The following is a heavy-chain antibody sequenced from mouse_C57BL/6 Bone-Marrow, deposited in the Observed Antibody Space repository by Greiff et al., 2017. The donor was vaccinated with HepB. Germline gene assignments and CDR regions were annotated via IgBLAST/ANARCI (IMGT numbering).Heavy chain of an antibody. D-gene: IGHD2-1*01. V-gene: IGHV1-64*01. CDR2: IHPNSGST. CDR3: ARFYYGNYGFAY. J-gene: IGHJ3*01. Sequence: VQLQQPGAELVKPGASVKLSCKASGYTFTSYWMHWVKQRPGQGLEWIGMIHPNSGSTNYNEKFKSKATLTVDKSSSTAYMQLSSLTSEDSAVYYCARFYYGNYGFAYWGQGTLVTVSA. CDR1: GYTFTSYW.